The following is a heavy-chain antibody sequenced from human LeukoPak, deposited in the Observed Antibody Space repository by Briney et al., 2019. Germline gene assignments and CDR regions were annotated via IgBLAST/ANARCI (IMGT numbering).Heavy chain of an antibody. D-gene: IGHD3-16*02. J-gene: IGHJ4*02. CDR1: GFTFSSYS. CDR2: ISSSGSII. V-gene: IGHV3-48*01. Sequence: PGGSLRLSCAASGFTFSSYSMNWVRQAPGKGLEWVSYISSSGSIIYYADSVKGRFTISRDNAKNSLYLQMSTLRAEDTAVYYCARDVWGSYRFFDYWGQGTLVTVSS. CDR3: ARDVWGSYRFFDY.